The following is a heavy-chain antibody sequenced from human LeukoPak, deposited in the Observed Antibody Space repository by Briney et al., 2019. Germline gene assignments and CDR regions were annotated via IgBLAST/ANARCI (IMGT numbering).Heavy chain of an antibody. Sequence: RPSETLSLTCAVYGGFFSGYYWSWIRQPPGKGLEWIGEINHSGSTNYNPSLKSRVTISVDTSKNQFSLKLSSVTAADTAVYYCARGSTYYLVDYWGQGTLVTVSS. V-gene: IGHV4-34*01. J-gene: IGHJ4*02. CDR3: ARGSTYYLVDY. CDR1: GGFFSGYY. D-gene: IGHD3-10*01. CDR2: INHSGST.